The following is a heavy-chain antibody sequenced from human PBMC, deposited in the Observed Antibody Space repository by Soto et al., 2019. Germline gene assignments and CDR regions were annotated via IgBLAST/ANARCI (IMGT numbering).Heavy chain of an antibody. J-gene: IGHJ6*02. D-gene: IGHD3-10*01. CDR2: IFNDGSNR. V-gene: IGHV3-33*01. CDR1: GFTFSNYG. Sequence: QVQLVESGGGVVQPGRSLRLSCAASGFTFSNYGMHWVRQAPGKGLEWVAVIFNDGSNRYHADSVKDRFTISRDNSKNMLYFKMNSLRAEDTAVYYCARDDEYSGNGMDVWGQGTTVTAS. CDR3: ARDDEYSGNGMDV.